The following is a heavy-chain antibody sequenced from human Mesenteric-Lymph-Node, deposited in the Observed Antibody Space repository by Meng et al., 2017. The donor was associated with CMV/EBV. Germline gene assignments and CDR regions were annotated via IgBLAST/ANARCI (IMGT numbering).Heavy chain of an antibody. Sequence: ASVKVSCKASGYTFTGYYMHWVRQAPGQRLEWMGWSNAGNGNTKYSQEFQGRVTITRDTSASTAYMELSSLRSEDMAVHSCARDLALYQLLLIILWGQGTLVTVSS. CDR3: ARDLALYQLLLIIL. CDR2: SNAGNGNT. D-gene: IGHD2-2*01. V-gene: IGHV1-3*02. J-gene: IGHJ4*02. CDR1: GYTFTGYY.